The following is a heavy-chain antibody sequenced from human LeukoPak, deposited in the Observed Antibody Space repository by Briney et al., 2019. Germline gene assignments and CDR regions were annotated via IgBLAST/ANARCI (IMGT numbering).Heavy chain of an antibody. Sequence: GRSLRLSCAASGFTFSSYAMHWVRQAPGKGLEWVAVISYDGSNKYYADSVKGRFTISRDNSKNTLYLQMNSLRAEDTAMYYCARDSSSFDYWGQGTLVTVSS. CDR1: GFTFSSYA. V-gene: IGHV3-30*04. CDR2: ISYDGSNK. CDR3: ARDSSSFDY. D-gene: IGHD6-13*01. J-gene: IGHJ4*02.